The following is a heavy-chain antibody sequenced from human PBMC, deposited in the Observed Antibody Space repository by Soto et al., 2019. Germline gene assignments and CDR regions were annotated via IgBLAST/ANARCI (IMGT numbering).Heavy chain of an antibody. CDR3: ASARWDY. J-gene: IGHJ4*02. Sequence: SETLSLTCAVSGGSFNANYWSWVRQPPGRGLEWIGEINHSGSTNYSPSLKSRVTISVDTSKNQFSLRLSSVTAADTGVYYCASARWDYWGQGTLVTVSS. CDR1: GGSFNANY. V-gene: IGHV4-34*01. CDR2: INHSGST.